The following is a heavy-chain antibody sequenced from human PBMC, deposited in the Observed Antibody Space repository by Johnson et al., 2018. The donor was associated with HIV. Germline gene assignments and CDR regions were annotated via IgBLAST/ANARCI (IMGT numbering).Heavy chain of an antibody. V-gene: IGHV3-7*05. Sequence: MLLVESGGGLVQPGGSLRLSCAASGFTFSSYWMSWVRQAPGKGLEWVANIKQDGSEKYYVDSVTGRFTISRDNAKNSLYLQMNSLRAEDTAVYYCATFGGGSFHAFDIWGQGTMVTVSS. CDR2: IKQDGSEK. CDR3: ATFGGGSFHAFDI. CDR1: GFTFSSYW. J-gene: IGHJ3*02. D-gene: IGHD1-26*01.